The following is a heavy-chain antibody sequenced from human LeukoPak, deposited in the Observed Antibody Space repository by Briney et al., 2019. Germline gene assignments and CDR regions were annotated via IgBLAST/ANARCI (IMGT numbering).Heavy chain of an antibody. J-gene: IGHJ1*01. D-gene: IGHD6-13*01. CDR3: ARAITSSWYGDFQH. CDR1: GGSMSGYF. V-gene: IGHV4-59*01. CDR2: IYYSGST. Sequence: SETLSLTCTVSGGSMSGYFWSWIRQPPGKGLEWIGYIYYSGSTNYNPSLKSRVTISVDTSKNQISLTLSSVTAADTAGYYCARAITSSWYGDFQHWGQGTLVTVSS.